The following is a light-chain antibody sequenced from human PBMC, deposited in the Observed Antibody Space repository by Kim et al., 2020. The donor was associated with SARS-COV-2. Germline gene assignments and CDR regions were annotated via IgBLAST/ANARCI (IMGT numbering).Light chain of an antibody. CDR2: GAS. J-gene: IGKJ2*01. CDR1: ERINNNY. Sequence: FSPGERAPLSCRASERINNNYLAWYQQKPGQPPTLLIYGASTRASGVPDRFSGSGSGTDFTLTISRLEPEDFAVFYCQQYGTSPYTFGQGTKLEI. V-gene: IGKV3-20*01. CDR3: QQYGTSPYT.